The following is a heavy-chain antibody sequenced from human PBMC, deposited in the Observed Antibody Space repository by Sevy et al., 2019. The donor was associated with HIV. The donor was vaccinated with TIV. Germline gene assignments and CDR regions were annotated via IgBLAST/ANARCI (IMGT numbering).Heavy chain of an antibody. Sequence: GGSLRLSCAASGFTFSNYEMNWVRQVPGKGLEWVSYISSSGRTIYYADSVKGRFTISRDNVKDSLYLQMNSLKAEDTTIYYCARGGESYSDAFDIWGQGTMVTVSS. V-gene: IGHV3-48*03. J-gene: IGHJ3*02. CDR3: ARGGESYSDAFDI. CDR1: GFTFSNYE. CDR2: ISSSGRTI. D-gene: IGHD1-26*01.